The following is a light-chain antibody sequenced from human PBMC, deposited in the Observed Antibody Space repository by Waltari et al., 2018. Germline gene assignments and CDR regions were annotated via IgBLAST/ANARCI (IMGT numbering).Light chain of an antibody. Sequence: EIVLTQSPATLSFYPGERATLSCRASQSVGVYLAWYQQKPGQAPRLILYDASNRSTGSPGRFSGSGSGTEFTLTISSLEPEDVAVYYCQQSKSWPLTFGGGTKVEIK. CDR3: QQSKSWPLT. CDR1: QSVGVY. V-gene: IGKV3-11*01. J-gene: IGKJ4*01. CDR2: DAS.